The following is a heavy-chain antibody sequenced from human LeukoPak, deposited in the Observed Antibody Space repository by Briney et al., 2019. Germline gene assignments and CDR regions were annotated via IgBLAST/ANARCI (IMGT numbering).Heavy chain of an antibody. D-gene: IGHD6-13*01. Sequence: GGSLRLSCAASGFTFSSYGMHWVRQAPGKGLEWVAFIRYDGSNKYYADSVKGRFTISRDNSKNTLYVQMNSLRAEDTAVYYCAKDLGVGYSSSWHSPDIGGYWGQGTLVTVSS. J-gene: IGHJ4*02. CDR1: GFTFSSYG. CDR2: IRYDGSNK. CDR3: AKDLGVGYSSSWHSPDIGGY. V-gene: IGHV3-30*02.